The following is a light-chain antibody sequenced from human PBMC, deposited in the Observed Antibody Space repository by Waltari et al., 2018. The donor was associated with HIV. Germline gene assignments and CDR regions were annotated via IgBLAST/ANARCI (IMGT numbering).Light chain of an antibody. CDR3: CSYAGNYRV. V-gene: IGLV2-11*01. CDR1: SSAVGGYNY. Sequence: SVSGSPGQSVTISCTGTSSAVGGYNYFAWYQQHPGKAPKVMIYDVSKRPSGVPDRFSGSKSGNTASLTISGLQAEDEADYYCCSYAGNYRVFGGGTKLTVL. J-gene: IGLJ3*02. CDR2: DVS.